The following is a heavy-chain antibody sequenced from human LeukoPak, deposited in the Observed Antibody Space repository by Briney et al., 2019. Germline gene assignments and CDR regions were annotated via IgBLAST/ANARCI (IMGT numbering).Heavy chain of an antibody. CDR2: TRNKANSYTT. Sequence: GGSLRLPSAASGFTFSDHYMDWVRQAPGKGLDWVGRTRNKANSYTTEYAASVKGRFTISRDGSKNSLYLQMNSLKTEDTAVYYCARSSVSSDDYWGQGALVTVSS. V-gene: IGHV3-72*01. D-gene: IGHD6-6*01. J-gene: IGHJ4*02. CDR1: GFTFSDHY. CDR3: ARSSVSSDDY.